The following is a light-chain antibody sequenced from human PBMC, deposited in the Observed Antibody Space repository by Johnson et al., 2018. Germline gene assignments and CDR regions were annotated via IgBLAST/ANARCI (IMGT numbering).Light chain of an antibody. CDR2: ENN. V-gene: IGLV1-51*02. Sequence: QSVLTQPPSVSAAPGQKVTISCSGSSSNIGNNYVSWFQQLPGTAPKLLIYENNKRPSGIPYRFSGSKSGTSATLGITGLQTGDEAVYYCGTWDSSLSAGNVLGTGPKVTVL. CDR1: SSNIGNNY. J-gene: IGLJ1*01. CDR3: GTWDSSLSAGNV.